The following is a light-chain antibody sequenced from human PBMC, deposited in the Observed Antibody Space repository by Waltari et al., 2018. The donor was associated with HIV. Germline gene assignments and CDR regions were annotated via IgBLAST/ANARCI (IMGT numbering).Light chain of an antibody. Sequence: IVLTQSPDTLSVSPGHSATLSCRASQIISTSQLAWYQQKPGQAPRLVIYGASIRATGIPDRFSGSGSGTDFTLTISRLEPEDSAVFYCQQFGTSPITFGLGTRLEI. CDR1: QIISTSQ. CDR3: QQFGTSPIT. J-gene: IGKJ5*01. V-gene: IGKV3-20*01. CDR2: GAS.